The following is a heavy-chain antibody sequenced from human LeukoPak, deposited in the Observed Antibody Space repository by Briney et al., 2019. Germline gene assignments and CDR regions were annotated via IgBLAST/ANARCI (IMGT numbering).Heavy chain of an antibody. CDR1: GGSISSSNW. Sequence: PSGTLSLTCAVSGGSISSSNWWSWVRPPPGKGLEWIGEIYHSGSTNYNPSLKSRVTISVDKSKNQFSLKLSSVTAADTAVYYCARACCSSTPHAFDIWGQGTMVTVSS. V-gene: IGHV4-4*02. D-gene: IGHD2-2*01. CDR2: IYHSGST. CDR3: ARACCSSTPHAFDI. J-gene: IGHJ3*02.